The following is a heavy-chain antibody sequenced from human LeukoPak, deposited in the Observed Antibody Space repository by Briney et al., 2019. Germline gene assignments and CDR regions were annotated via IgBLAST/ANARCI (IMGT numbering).Heavy chain of an antibody. CDR1: GFTFSSYA. J-gene: IGHJ3*02. CDR3: AKDHEFWALLPHAFDI. CDR2: ISGSGGST. V-gene: IGHV3-23*01. D-gene: IGHD1-26*01. Sequence: GGSLRLSGAASGFTFSSYATSWVRQAPGKGLEWVSAISGSGGSTYYADSVKGRFTISRDNSKNTLYLQMNSLRAEDTAVYYCAKDHEFWALLPHAFDIWGQGTMVTVSS.